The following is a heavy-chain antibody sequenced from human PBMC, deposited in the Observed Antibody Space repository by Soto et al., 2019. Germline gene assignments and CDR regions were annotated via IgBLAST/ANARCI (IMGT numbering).Heavy chain of an antibody. CDR1: GFTISSYA. J-gene: IGHJ6*02. Sequence: GGSLILSCAASGFTISSYAMHWVRQATGKGLEWVAVISYDGSNKYYADSVKGRFTISRDNSKNTLYLQMNGLRAEDTAVYCCARDRVGSSWYGYYYYYGMDVWGQGTTVTVSS. CDR2: ISYDGSNK. V-gene: IGHV3-30-3*01. CDR3: ARDRVGSSWYGYYYYYGMDV. D-gene: IGHD6-13*01.